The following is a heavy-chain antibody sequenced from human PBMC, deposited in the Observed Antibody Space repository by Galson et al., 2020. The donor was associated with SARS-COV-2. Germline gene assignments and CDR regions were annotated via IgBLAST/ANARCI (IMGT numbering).Heavy chain of an antibody. Sequence: SETLSLTCTVSGGSITGSTFYWRWIRQLPGKGLEWIGDISHSGATVYNPSLKSRIIMSVDTAKNQFFLKVTSMTAADTAVYYCARDHRFTRFLECYYYMDVWGKGTTVIVS. CDR1: GGSITGSTFY. CDR2: ISHSGAT. J-gene: IGHJ6*03. CDR3: ARDHRFTRFLECYYYMDV. V-gene: IGHV4-31*03. D-gene: IGHD3-3*01.